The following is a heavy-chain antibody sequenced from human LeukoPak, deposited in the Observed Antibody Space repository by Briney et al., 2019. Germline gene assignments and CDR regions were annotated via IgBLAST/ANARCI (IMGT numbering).Heavy chain of an antibody. CDR3: ARGGPTTVTTFKY. CDR2: INPNSGAT. CDR1: GYTFTGYY. J-gene: IGHJ4*02. D-gene: IGHD4-17*01. V-gene: IGHV1-2*02. Sequence: GASVKVSCKTSGYTFTGYYMHWVRQAPGQGLEWIGWINPNSGATNYAQKFQGRVTMTRDTSINTAYMELRWLRSDDTAVYYYARGGPTTVTTFKYWGQGTLVTVSS.